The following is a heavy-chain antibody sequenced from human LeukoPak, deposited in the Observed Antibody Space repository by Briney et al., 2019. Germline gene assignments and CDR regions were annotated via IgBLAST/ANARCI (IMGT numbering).Heavy chain of an antibody. CDR2: ISYDGSNK. CDR3: AKGPVSGSRSPLDY. CDR1: GFIFSSYN. Sequence: PGGSLRLSCAASGFIFSSYNMNWVRQAPGKGLEWVAVISYDGSNKYYADSVKGRFTISRDNSKNTLYLEMISLRIEDTAVYYCAKGPVSGSRSPLDYWGQGTLVTVSS. V-gene: IGHV3-30*18. J-gene: IGHJ4*02. D-gene: IGHD1-26*01.